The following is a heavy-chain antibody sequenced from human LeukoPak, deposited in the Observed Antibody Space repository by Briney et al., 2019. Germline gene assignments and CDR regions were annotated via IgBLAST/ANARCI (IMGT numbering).Heavy chain of an antibody. CDR2: FYYSGTT. V-gene: IGHV4-59*08. Sequence: SETLSLTCSVSGGAVTSFYCSWIRQSPGKGLEWIGYFYYSGTTKYNPSLKSRVTMSGDTSKNQLSLKLRSVTAADTAMYYCARHRFASAVILDYWGQGDPVTVSS. CDR1: GGAVTSFY. J-gene: IGHJ4*02. D-gene: IGHD2-21*02. CDR3: ARHRFASAVILDY.